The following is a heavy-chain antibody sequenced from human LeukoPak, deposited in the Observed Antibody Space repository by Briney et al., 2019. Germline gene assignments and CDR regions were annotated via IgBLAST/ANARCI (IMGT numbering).Heavy chain of an antibody. CDR1: GYTFTGYY. Sequence: ASVKVSCKASGYTFTGYYMHWVRQAPGQGLEWMGPINPNSGGTNYAQKFQGRVTMTRDTSISTAYMELSRLRSDDTAVYYCARALKGIAAAKLGLAYXGQGTLVTVSS. CDR2: INPNSGGT. V-gene: IGHV1-2*06. D-gene: IGHD6-13*01. J-gene: IGHJ4*02. CDR3: ARALKGIAAAKLGLAY.